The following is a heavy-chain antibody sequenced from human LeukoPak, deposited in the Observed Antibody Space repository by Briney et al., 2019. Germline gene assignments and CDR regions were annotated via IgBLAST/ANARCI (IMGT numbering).Heavy chain of an antibody. Sequence: SETLSLTCTVSGGSISSYYWSWIRQPAGKGLEWIGRIYTSGSTNYNPSLKSRVTMSVDTSKNQFSLKLSSVTAADTAVYYCARDRYDSVYNWFDPWGQGTLVTVSS. CDR3: ARDRYDSVYNWFDP. J-gene: IGHJ5*02. CDR1: GGSISSYY. CDR2: IYTSGST. V-gene: IGHV4-4*07. D-gene: IGHD3-22*01.